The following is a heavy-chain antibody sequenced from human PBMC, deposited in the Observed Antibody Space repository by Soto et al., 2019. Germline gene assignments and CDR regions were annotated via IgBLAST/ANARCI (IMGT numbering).Heavy chain of an antibody. CDR2: IYYSGST. CDR3: ARGLRSIAARQNWFDP. Sequence: SETLSLTCTVSGGSISSYYWSWIRQPPWKGLEWIGYIYYSGSTDYNPSLKSRVTILVDTSKNQFSLKLSSVTAADTAVYYCARGLRSIAARQNWFDPWGQGTLVTVSS. CDR1: GGSISSYY. D-gene: IGHD6-6*01. J-gene: IGHJ5*02. V-gene: IGHV4-59*12.